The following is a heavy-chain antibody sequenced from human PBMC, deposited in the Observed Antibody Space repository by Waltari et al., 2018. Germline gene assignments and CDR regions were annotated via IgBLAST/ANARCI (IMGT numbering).Heavy chain of an antibody. CDR1: GFTFRNHW. J-gene: IGHJ4*02. D-gene: IGHD6-19*01. CDR2: ISNDGSST. Sequence: EVQMVESGGGLVQPGGSLRLSCEASGFTFRNHWMHWVRQAPGKGLVWGSRISNDGSSTIYADSVKGRFTISRDNAKNTLFLQMNSLGVEDTAVYYCAREVTTSGWPFDNWGQGTLVTVSS. CDR3: AREVTTSGWPFDN. V-gene: IGHV3-74*01.